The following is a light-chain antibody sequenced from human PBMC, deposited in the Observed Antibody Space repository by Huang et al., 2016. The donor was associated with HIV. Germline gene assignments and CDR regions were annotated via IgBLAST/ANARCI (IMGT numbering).Light chain of an antibody. CDR3: QQYGSSPQT. CDR2: AAS. V-gene: IGKV3-20*01. J-gene: IGKJ5*01. CDR1: QSVSSSY. Sequence: EIVLTQSPGTLSLSPGQRATLSCRASQSVSSSYLAWDQQKPGQAPRLLIYAASSRASGIPNRFSGSGSGTDFTLTISRLEPEDFAVYFCQQYGSSPQTFGQGTRLEMK.